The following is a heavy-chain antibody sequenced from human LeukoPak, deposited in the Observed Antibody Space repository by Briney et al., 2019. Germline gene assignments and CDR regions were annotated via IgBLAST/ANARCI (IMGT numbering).Heavy chain of an antibody. CDR1: GFTFSSYG. Sequence: GRSLRLSCAASGFTFSSYGMHWVRQAPGKGLEWVAVISYDGSNKYYADSVKGRFTISRDNSKNTLYLQMNSLRAEDTAVYYCAKDMDYYDNSGYYRLPNIDYWGQGTLVTVSS. CDR2: ISYDGSNK. CDR3: AKDMDYYDNSGYYRLPNIDY. D-gene: IGHD3-22*01. J-gene: IGHJ4*02. V-gene: IGHV3-30*18.